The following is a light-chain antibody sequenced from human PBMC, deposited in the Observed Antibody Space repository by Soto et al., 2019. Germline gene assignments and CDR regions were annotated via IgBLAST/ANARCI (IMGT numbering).Light chain of an antibody. CDR3: QQYGDSPVT. CDR2: GAS. V-gene: IGKV3-20*01. J-gene: IGKJ5*01. Sequence: EIVLTQSPGTLSLSPGERATLSCRASQSVASRNLAWYQQKSGQAPRLLIYGASSRAIHTPDRFSGSGSGTDFTLTISGLEPEDFAVYYCQQYGDSPVTFGQGTRLEIK. CDR1: QSVASRN.